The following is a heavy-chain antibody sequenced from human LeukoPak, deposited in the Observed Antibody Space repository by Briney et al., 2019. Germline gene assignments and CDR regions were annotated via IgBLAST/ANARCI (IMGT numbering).Heavy chain of an antibody. CDR1: GFTFSDFY. J-gene: IGHJ4*02. V-gene: IGHV3-11*01. D-gene: IGHD1-26*01. Sequence: GGSLSLCCAASGFTFSDFYMSWIRQAPGMGLEWISYIGTRSNPIYYADSVKGRFTISRDDAKNSLYLQMNSLRDEDTAVYFCAREARGSGRDFDYWGQGILVTVSS. CDR3: AREARGSGRDFDY. CDR2: IGTRSNPI.